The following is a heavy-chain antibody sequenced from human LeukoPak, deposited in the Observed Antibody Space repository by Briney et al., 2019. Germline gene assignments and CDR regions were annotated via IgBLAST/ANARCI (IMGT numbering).Heavy chain of an antibody. CDR2: LNPLGGST. J-gene: IGHJ5*02. CDR3: VRTRLWFGDDNWFDP. CDR1: GYTLTSYY. Sequence: ASVKVSCKASGYTLTSYYMHWVRQAPGQGLEWMGILNPLGGSTHYTQKFQGGVTMTRDTSTSTVYMELSGLRSDDTAVYYCVRTRLWFGDDNWFDPWGLGTLVTVSS. D-gene: IGHD3-10*01. V-gene: IGHV1-46*01.